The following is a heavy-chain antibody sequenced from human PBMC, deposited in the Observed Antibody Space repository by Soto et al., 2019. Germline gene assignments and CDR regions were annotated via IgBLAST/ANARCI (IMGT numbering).Heavy chain of an antibody. Sequence: QVQLQESGPGLVKPSETLSLTCTVSGGSISSYYWSWIRQPPGKGLEWIGYIYYSGSTNYNPSLKSRVTISVDTSKNQFSLKLSSVTTADTAVYYCARRYGSSTSCSDAFDIWGQGTMVTVSS. D-gene: IGHD2-2*01. J-gene: IGHJ3*02. CDR1: GGSISSYY. CDR3: ARRYGSSTSCSDAFDI. V-gene: IGHV4-59*01. CDR2: IYYSGST.